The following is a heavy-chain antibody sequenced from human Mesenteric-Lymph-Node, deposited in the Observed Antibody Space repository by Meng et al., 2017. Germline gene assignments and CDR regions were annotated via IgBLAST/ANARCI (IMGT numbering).Heavy chain of an antibody. Sequence: GGSLRLSCAASGFTFSSYGMHWVRQAPGKGLEWVAVIWYDGSNKYYADSVKGRFTISRDDPKDTLYLQMNSLSVEDSALYFCARDSLSAFDYWGQGALVTVSS. CDR1: GFTFSSYG. V-gene: IGHV3-33*01. CDR3: ARDSLSAFDY. CDR2: IWYDGSNK. J-gene: IGHJ4*02.